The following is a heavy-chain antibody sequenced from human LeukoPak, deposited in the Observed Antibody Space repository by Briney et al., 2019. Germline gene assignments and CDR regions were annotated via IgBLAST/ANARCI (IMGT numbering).Heavy chain of an antibody. Sequence: GGSLRLSCAASGFTFSSYSMNWVRQAPGKGLEWVSHITASGTAMFYADSVEGRFTISRDNAKNSLYLQMNSLRDEDTAVYYCASSGSYRFDYWGQGTQVTVSS. V-gene: IGHV3-48*02. CDR2: ITASGTAM. CDR3: ASSGSYRFDY. D-gene: IGHD1-26*01. CDR1: GFTFSSYS. J-gene: IGHJ4*02.